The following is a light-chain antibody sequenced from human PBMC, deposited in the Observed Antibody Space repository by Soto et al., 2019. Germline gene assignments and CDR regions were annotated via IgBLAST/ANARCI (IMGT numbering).Light chain of an antibody. CDR1: RDISYS. V-gene: IGKV1-8*01. CDR3: QQYCSFPLT. J-gene: IGKJ4*01. Sequence: AIRMTQSPSSLSASTGDRVMITCRASRDISYSLAWYQQKPGKAPELLIYASSTLQSGVPSRFSGSGSGTDFSLTISSLQSEDFATYSCQQYCSFPLTFGGGTKVEIK. CDR2: ASS.